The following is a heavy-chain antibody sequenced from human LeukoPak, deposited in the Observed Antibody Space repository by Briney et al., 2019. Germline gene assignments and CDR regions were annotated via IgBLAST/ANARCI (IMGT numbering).Heavy chain of an antibody. CDR3: ARGGYSYGYSFDY. D-gene: IGHD5-18*01. CDR1: GGTFSSYA. Sequence: AVKVSCKASGGTFSSYAISWVRQAPGQGLEWMGRIIPIFGTANYAQKFQGRVTITTDESTSTAYMELSSLRSEDTAVYYCARGGYSYGYSFDYWGQGTLVTVSS. V-gene: IGHV1-69*05. J-gene: IGHJ4*02. CDR2: IIPIFGTA.